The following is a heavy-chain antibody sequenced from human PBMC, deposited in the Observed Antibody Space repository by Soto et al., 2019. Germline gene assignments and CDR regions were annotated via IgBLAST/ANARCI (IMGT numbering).Heavy chain of an antibody. CDR3: SKANYGLETRPEIDY. CDR2: ISYDAKNT. J-gene: IGHJ4*02. D-gene: IGHD3-10*01. V-gene: IGHV3-30*18. Sequence: QVQLVESGGGVVQPGRSLRLSCTASGFTFRNYGMNWVRQAPGKGLEWVALISYDAKNTNYADSVKGRFTISRDNSKNTLYLHMYSLRPKDTAVFDCSKANYGLETRPEIDYWGQGTLVTVSS. CDR1: GFTFRNYG.